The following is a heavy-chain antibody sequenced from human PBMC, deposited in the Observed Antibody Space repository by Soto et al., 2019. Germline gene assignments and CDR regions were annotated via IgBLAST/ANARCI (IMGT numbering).Heavy chain of an antibody. Sequence: QVQLVQSGAEVKKPGSSVKVSCKASGGTFSSYAISWVRQAPGQGLEWMGGIIPIFGTANYAQKFQGRVTITADKSESAAYMELSSVRSEDTAVYYCARDMRDCSSASCAAYYYYYGMDVWGQGSTVIVSS. V-gene: IGHV1-69*06. CDR2: IIPIFGTA. J-gene: IGHJ6*02. D-gene: IGHD2-2*01. CDR1: GGTFSSYA. CDR3: ARDMRDCSSASCAAYYYYYGMDV.